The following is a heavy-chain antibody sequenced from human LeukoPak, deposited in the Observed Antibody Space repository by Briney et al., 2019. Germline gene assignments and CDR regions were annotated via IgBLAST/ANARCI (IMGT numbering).Heavy chain of an antibody. CDR1: GGTFSSYA. J-gene: IGHJ4*02. V-gene: IGHV1-69*04. Sequence: SVKVSCKASGGTFSSYAISWVRQAPGQGLEWMGRIIPILGIANYAQKFQGRVTITADKSTSTAYMELSSLRSEDTAVYYCARDSTTYYYDSSGYCLDYWGQGTLVTVSS. CDR2: IIPILGIA. D-gene: IGHD3-22*01. CDR3: ARDSTTYYYDSSGYCLDY.